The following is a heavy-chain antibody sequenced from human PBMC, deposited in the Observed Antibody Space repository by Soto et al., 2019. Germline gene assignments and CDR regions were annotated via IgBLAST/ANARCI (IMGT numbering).Heavy chain of an antibody. CDR2: IIPTFGTA. D-gene: IGHD3-3*01. J-gene: IGHJ5*02. Sequence: QVQLVQSGAEVKKPGSSVKVSCKASGGTFSNHVISWVRQAPGQGLEWMGGIIPTFGTANYAQEFQGRVTITADTSTVYMELSSLRSEDTAVYYFARPGGEEWLLSSWFDAWGQGTLVTVSS. CDR3: ARPGGEEWLLSSWFDA. CDR1: GGTFSNHV. V-gene: IGHV1-69*06.